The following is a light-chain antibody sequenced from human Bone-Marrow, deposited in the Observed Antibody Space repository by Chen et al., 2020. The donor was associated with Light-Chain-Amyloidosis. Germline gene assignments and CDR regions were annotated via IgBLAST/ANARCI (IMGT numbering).Light chain of an antibody. CDR3: QVWDRSSDRPV. Sequence: SYVLTQPSSVSVAPGQTATIACGGNNIGSTSVHWYQQTTGQAPLLVVYDASDRPSGSPERLSGSNSGNTATLTISRVEAGDEADYYCQVWDRSSDRPVFGGGTKLTVL. V-gene: IGLV3-21*02. CDR2: DAS. CDR1: NIGSTS. J-gene: IGLJ3*02.